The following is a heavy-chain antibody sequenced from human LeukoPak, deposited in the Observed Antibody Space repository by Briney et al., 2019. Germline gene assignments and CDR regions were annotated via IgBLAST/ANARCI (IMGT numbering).Heavy chain of an antibody. Sequence: GGSLRLSCAASGFAVSNNYMTWVRQAPGKGLEWVSVIYKDGSTYYADSVKGRFTISRDNSKNTVYLQMNSLRAEDTAVYYCARGYCSGRSCYMWYSDYWGQGTLVTVSS. CDR3: ARGYCSGRSCYMWYSDY. D-gene: IGHD2-15*01. V-gene: IGHV3-53*01. J-gene: IGHJ4*02. CDR2: IYKDGST. CDR1: GFAVSNNY.